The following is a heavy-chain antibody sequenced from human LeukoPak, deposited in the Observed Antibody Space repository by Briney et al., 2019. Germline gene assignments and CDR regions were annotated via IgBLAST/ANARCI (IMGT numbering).Heavy chain of an antibody. CDR1: GFSFSYHG. Sequence: GGTLRLSCAASGFSFSYHGMNWVRQAPGKGLEWLSGVSPPGGGTYYADSVKGRFTISRDDSRNTLSLQMNSLRAEDTAVYYCARDWIAARQEYYFDYWGQGTLVTVSS. CDR2: VSPPGGGT. J-gene: IGHJ4*02. V-gene: IGHV3-23*01. D-gene: IGHD6-6*01. CDR3: ARDWIAARQEYYFDY.